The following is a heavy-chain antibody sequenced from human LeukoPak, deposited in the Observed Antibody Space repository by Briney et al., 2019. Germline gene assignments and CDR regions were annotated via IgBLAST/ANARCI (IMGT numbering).Heavy chain of an antibody. CDR1: GFTFSSYG. CDR3: ARPTSKYSSSLGFDP. J-gene: IGHJ5*02. CDR2: ISYDGSNK. Sequence: GGSLRLSCAASGFTFSSYGMHWVRQAPGKGLEWVAVISYDGSNKYYADSVKGRFTISRDDSKNTLYLQMNSLRAEDTAVYYCARPTSKYSSSLGFDPWGQGTLVTVSS. D-gene: IGHD6-13*01. V-gene: IGHV3-30*19.